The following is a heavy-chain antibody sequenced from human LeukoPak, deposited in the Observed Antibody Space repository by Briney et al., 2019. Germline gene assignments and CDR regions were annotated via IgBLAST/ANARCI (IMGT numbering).Heavy chain of an antibody. CDR2: IYYSGST. D-gene: IGHD4-11*01. CDR3: ARRGHDYSNWFDP. J-gene: IGHJ5*02. CDR1: GGPISSYY. Sequence: PSETLSLTCTVSGGPISSYYWSWIRQPPGKGLEWIGYIYYSGSTNYNPSLKSRVTISVDTSKNQFSLKLSSVTAADTAVYYCARRGHDYSNWFDPWGQGTLVTVSS. V-gene: IGHV4-59*08.